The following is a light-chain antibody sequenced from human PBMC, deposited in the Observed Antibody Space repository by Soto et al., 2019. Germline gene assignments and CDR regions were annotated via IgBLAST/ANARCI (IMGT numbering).Light chain of an antibody. CDR2: DVT. Sequence: QSALTQPRSVSGSPGQSVTISCTGTSSDVGRYPYVSWYQHHPGKAPQLIIRDVTERPSGGPDRFSGSKSGNTASLTISGLQAEDDADYYCCSDAGDYTYVFGTGTKVTVL. V-gene: IGLV2-11*01. CDR1: SSDVGRYPY. CDR3: CSDAGDYTYV. J-gene: IGLJ1*01.